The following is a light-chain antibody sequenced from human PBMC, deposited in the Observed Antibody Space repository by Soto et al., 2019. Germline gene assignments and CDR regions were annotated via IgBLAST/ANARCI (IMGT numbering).Light chain of an antibody. Sequence: QSALTPPASVSGSPGQSITISCPGTSSDVGGYNYVSWYQQPPGKAPKLMIYDVSNRPSGVSNRFSGSKSGNTASLTISGLQAEDEADDYCSSYTSSSTGVFGGGNKVTVL. CDR2: DVS. V-gene: IGLV2-14*01. J-gene: IGLJ2*01. CDR3: SSYTSSSTGV. CDR1: SSDVGGYNY.